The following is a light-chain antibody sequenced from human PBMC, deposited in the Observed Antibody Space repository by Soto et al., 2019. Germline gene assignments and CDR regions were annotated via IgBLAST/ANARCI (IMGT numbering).Light chain of an antibody. V-gene: IGKV3-20*01. Sequence: EIVLTQSPGTLSLSPGERATLSCRVSQAVTSDTLGWYQKKPGQAPRLLIYATSKRAAGIPDRLSGSGSGTDFTLTISRLEPEDFAVYYCQRDNFGQGTRLEIK. J-gene: IGKJ2*01. CDR2: ATS. CDR3: QRDN. CDR1: QAVTSDT.